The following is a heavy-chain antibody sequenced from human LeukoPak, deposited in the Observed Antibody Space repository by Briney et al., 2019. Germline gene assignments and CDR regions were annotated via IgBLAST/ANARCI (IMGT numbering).Heavy chain of an antibody. Sequence: GESLRLSCAASGFTFTSYVMNWVRQAPGQGLEWISTIADSGGDTYYADSVKGRFTVSRDDSENTLYLQMHSLRAEDTATYYCAKSSHSNAWDDFDYWGQGTLVTVSS. J-gene: IGHJ4*02. CDR3: AKSSHSNAWDDFDY. CDR2: IADSGGDT. V-gene: IGHV3-23*01. D-gene: IGHD5-18*01. CDR1: GFTFTSYV.